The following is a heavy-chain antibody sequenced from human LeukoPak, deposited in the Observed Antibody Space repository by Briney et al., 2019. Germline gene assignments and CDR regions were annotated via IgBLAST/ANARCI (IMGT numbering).Heavy chain of an antibody. J-gene: IGHJ3*02. Sequence: SETLSLTCTVSGGSITSYYWSWIRQPPGKGLEWIGYIYYSGSTNYNPSLKSRVTISVDRSKNQFSLKLRSVIAADTAVYYCAKSNGYGLVDIWGQGTMVTVSS. CDR1: GGSITSYY. D-gene: IGHD3-10*01. V-gene: IGHV4-59*01. CDR3: AKSNGYGLVDI. CDR2: IYYSGST.